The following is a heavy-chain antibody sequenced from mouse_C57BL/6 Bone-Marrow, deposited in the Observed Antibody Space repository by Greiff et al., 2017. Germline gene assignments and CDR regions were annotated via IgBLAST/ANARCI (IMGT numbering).Heavy chain of an antibody. V-gene: IGHV1-81*01. CDR2: IYPRSGNT. D-gene: IGHD1-1*01. CDR1: GYTFTSYG. J-gene: IGHJ2*01. CDR3: ARKKFLRPFDY. Sequence: QVQLQQSGAELARPGASVKLSCKASGYTFTSYGISWVKQRPGQGLEWIGEIYPRSGNTYYNEKFKGKATLTADKSSSTAYMELRSLTSEDSAVYFCARKKFLRPFDYWGQGTTLTVSS.